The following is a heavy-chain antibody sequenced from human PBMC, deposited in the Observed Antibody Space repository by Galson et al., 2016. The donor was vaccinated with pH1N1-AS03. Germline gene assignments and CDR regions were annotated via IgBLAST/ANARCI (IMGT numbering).Heavy chain of an antibody. Sequence: TLSLTCTVSGDSISGGSYFWSWIRQPAGRGLEWIGRVYFTGRSNYNPSLSSRVTISLDTSKNQFSLKLTSVTAADTAVYFCARDRGDLDYWGQGALVTVSS. CDR1: GDSISGGSYF. J-gene: IGHJ4*02. CDR3: ARDRGDLDY. CDR2: VYFTGRS. D-gene: IGHD5-12*01. V-gene: IGHV4-61*02.